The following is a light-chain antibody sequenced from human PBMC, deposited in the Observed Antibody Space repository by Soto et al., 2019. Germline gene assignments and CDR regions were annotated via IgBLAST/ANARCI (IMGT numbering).Light chain of an antibody. Sequence: LTQPPSVSGAPGQRVTISCTGSSSNIGAGYDVYWYQQLPGTAPKLLIYGNSNRPSGVPDRFSGSKSGTSASLAITGLQAEDEADYYCQSYDSSLSGYVFGTGTKVTVL. CDR2: GNS. V-gene: IGLV1-40*01. CDR3: QSYDSSLSGYV. CDR1: SSNIGAGYD. J-gene: IGLJ1*01.